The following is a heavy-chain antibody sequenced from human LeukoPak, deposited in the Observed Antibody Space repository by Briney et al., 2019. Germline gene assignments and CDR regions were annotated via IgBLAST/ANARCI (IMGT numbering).Heavy chain of an antibody. CDR2: ISGSGGST. J-gene: IGHJ6*03. Sequence: GGSLRLSCAASGFTVSSNYMSWVRQAPGKGLEWVSAISGSGGSTYYADSVKGRFTISRDNSKNTLYLQMNSLRAEDTAVYYCAKDRSVRGVYYYYMDVWGKGTTVTTSS. CDR1: GFTVSSNY. D-gene: IGHD3-10*01. V-gene: IGHV3-23*01. CDR3: AKDRSVRGVYYYYMDV.